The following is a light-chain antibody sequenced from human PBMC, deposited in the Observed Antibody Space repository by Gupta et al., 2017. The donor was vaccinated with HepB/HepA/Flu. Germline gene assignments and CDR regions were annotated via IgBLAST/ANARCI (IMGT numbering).Light chain of an antibody. CDR1: QSVSSN. CDR3: QQYNNWPLT. J-gene: IGKJ4*01. V-gene: IGKV3-15*01. CDR2: GAS. Sequence: EIVMTQSPVTLSVSPGERATLSCRASQSVSSNLAWYQQKPGQAPSLLIYGASTRATGIPARFSRSGSATEFPPTISSLQSEDFAIYYCQQYNNWPLTFGGGTKVEIK.